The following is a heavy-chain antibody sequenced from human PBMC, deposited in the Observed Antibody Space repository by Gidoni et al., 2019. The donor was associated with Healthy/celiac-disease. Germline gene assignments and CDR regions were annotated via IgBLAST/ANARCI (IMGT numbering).Heavy chain of an antibody. V-gene: IGHV3-13*01. Sequence: EVQLVASGGGLVQPGGPLRLSCPASGFTFSSYDMHWVRQATGKGLEWVSSIGTAGDTYYPGSVKGRFTISRENAKNSLYLQMNSLRAGDTAVYYCARGHGREDWYFDLWGRGTLVTVSS. J-gene: IGHJ2*01. CDR3: ARGHGREDWYFDL. CDR2: IGTAGDT. CDR1: GFTFSSYD.